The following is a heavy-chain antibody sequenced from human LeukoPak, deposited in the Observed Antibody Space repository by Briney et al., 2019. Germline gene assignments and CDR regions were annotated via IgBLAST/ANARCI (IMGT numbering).Heavy chain of an antibody. D-gene: IGHD2-15*01. CDR1: GFTVSSNY. V-gene: IGHV3-21*01. CDR2: ISSSSSYI. Sequence: GGSLRLSCAASGFTVSSNYMSWVRQAPGKGLEWVSSISSSSSYIYYADSVKGRFTISRDNAKNSLYLQMNSLRAEDTAVYYCARGYCSGGSCYSAKYYFDYWGQGTLVTVSS. CDR3: ARGYCSGGSCYSAKYYFDY. J-gene: IGHJ4*02.